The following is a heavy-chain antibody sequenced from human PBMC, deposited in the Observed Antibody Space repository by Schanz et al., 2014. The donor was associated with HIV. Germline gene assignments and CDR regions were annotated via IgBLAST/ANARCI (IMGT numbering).Heavy chain of an antibody. Sequence: QVQLVESGGGVVQPGRSLRLSCAASGFTFSSYGMHWVRQAPGKGVEGAAVIWYDGSNKYYADSVKGRFTISRDNSKNTLYLQMNSLRAEDTAVYYCAKVGRIYSTTWIDHWGQGTLVTVSS. CDR3: AKVGRIYSTTWIDH. CDR2: IWYDGSNK. D-gene: IGHD6-13*01. V-gene: IGHV3-33*06. CDR1: GFTFSSYG. J-gene: IGHJ4*02.